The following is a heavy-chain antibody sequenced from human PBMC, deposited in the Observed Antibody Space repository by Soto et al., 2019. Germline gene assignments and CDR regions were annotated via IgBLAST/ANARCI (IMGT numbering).Heavy chain of an antibody. V-gene: IGHV4-30-2*01. CDR2: MYHTGTT. Sequence: QLQLQESGSGLVKPSQTLSLTCTVSGGSINSGRYSWTWIRQPPGKALEWIGHMYHTGTTYYNPSLKGRVTMSVDTSKNQFSLKLSSVTAADTAVYYCARGISYYDSSGYSWFDPWGQGTLVTVSS. CDR3: ARGISYYDSSGYSWFDP. J-gene: IGHJ5*02. D-gene: IGHD3-22*01. CDR1: GGSINSGRYS.